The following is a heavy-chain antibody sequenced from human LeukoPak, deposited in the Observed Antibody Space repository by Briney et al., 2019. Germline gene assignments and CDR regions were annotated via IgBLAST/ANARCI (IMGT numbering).Heavy chain of an antibody. J-gene: IGHJ4*02. V-gene: IGHV3-23*01. Sequence: GGSLRLSCAASGFTFDDYAMHWVRQAPGKGLEWVSAISGPSSHTYYADSVRGRFTISRDNSRNTLYLQMNSLTVEDTAVYYCTRDQTPYYWGQGTLVTVSS. CDR2: ISGPSSHT. CDR1: GFTFDDYA. CDR3: TRDQTPYY.